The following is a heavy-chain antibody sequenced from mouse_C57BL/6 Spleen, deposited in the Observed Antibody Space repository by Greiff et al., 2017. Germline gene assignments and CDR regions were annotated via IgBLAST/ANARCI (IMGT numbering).Heavy chain of an antibody. CDR2: ISGGGGNT. CDR3: ARQGIYYDYEFAY. J-gene: IGHJ3*01. Sequence: EVKLMESGGGLVKPGGSLKLSCAASGFTFSSYTMSWVRQTPEKRLEWVATISGGGGNTYYPDSVKGRFTISRDNAKNTLYLQMSSLRSEDTALYYCARQGIYYDYEFAYWGQGTLVTVSA. D-gene: IGHD2-4*01. CDR1: GFTFSSYT. V-gene: IGHV5-9*01.